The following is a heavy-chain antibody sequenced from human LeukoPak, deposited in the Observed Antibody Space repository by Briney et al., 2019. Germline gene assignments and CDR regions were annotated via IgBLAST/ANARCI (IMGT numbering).Heavy chain of an antibody. J-gene: IGHJ5*02. Sequence: GESLKISRKGPGYSLTDYWIAWVRPMPGKGLEWMGSIYPGDSDTRYSPSFQGQVTFSADKSISTAYLQWSSLRASDTAIYYCARQCCRGASPGFDPWGQGTLVTVSS. CDR1: GYSLTDYW. V-gene: IGHV5-51*01. D-gene: IGHD3-10*01. CDR3: ARQCCRGASPGFDP. CDR2: IYPGDSDT.